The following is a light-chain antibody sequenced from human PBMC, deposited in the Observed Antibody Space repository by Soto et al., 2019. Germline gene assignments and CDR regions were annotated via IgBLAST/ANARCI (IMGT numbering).Light chain of an antibody. V-gene: IGKV1-12*01. Sequence: DIQMTQSPSSVSASVGDRVIITCRASQDISRWFAWYQQKPGRAPQLLIYATSNLLSGVPSRFSGSGSWTDFTLTISNLHPDDFATYYCQQANTFPHTLGEGTRVEIK. CDR1: QDISRW. J-gene: IGKJ1*01. CDR2: ATS. CDR3: QQANTFPHT.